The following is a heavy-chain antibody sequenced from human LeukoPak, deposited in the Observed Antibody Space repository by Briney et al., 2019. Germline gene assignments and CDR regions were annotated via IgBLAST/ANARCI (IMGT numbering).Heavy chain of an antibody. J-gene: IGHJ6*03. V-gene: IGHV3-9*01. CDR1: GFSFDDYS. Sequence: GGSLRLSCAASGFSFDDYSMHWVRQTPGKGLEWVSGISWNSGNIDYADSVRGRFTISRDNAKNSLYLQMNSLKTEDTAVYYCTTVIAAAGPGYYYYYMDVWGKGTTVTVSS. CDR3: TTVIAAAGPGYYYYYMDV. CDR2: ISWNSGNI. D-gene: IGHD6-13*01.